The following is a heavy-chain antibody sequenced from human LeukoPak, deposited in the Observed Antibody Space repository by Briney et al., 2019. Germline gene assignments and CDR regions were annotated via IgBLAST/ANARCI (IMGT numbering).Heavy chain of an antibody. Sequence: PSETLSLTCTVSGGSISSSSYYWGWIRQPPGKGLEWIGSIYYSGSTYYNPSLKSRVTISVDTSKNQFSLKLSSVTAADTAVYYCASEGGSRSNWFDPWGQGTLVTVSS. D-gene: IGHD3-16*01. CDR3: ASEGGSRSNWFDP. CDR2: IYYSGST. CDR1: GGSISSSSYY. J-gene: IGHJ5*02. V-gene: IGHV4-39*07.